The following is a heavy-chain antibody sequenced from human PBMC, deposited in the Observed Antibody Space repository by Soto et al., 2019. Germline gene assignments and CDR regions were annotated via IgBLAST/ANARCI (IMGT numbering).Heavy chain of an antibody. CDR2: INVYNGNI. Sequence: QVQLVQSGVEVKKPGASVKVSCKASGYTFTNYGISWVRQAPGQGLEWLGWINVYNGNIKYAQKLQGRLTVTTDTSTTTAYMELRNLRSDDTAVHYCAREGEKVATNIDYWGQGTLVTVSS. CDR1: GYTFTNYG. D-gene: IGHD5-12*01. V-gene: IGHV1-18*01. J-gene: IGHJ4*02. CDR3: AREGEKVATNIDY.